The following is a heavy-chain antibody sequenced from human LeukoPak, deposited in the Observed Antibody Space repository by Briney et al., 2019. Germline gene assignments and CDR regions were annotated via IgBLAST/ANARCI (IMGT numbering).Heavy chain of an antibody. CDR2: INPNSGGT. V-gene: IGHV1-2*02. J-gene: IGHJ6*02. Sequence: AASVKVSCKASGYTFTGYYMHWVRQAPGQGLEWMGWINPNSGGTNYAQKFQDRVTMTRDTSISTAYMELRRLKSDDTAVYYCARVTDGSSWSYGMDVWGQGTTVTVSS. CDR3: ARVTDGSSWSYGMDV. D-gene: IGHD6-13*01. CDR1: GYTFTGYY.